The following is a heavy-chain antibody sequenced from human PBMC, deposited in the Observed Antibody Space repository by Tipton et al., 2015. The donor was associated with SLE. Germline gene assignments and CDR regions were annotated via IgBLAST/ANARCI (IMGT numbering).Heavy chain of an antibody. D-gene: IGHD2-2*02. Sequence: GLVKPSETLSLTCTVSGASISTFYWSWIRQPAGKGLEWIGRIYTNGNTNYNPYLQSRVTMSMDTSKNQLSLKLSSVTAADTAVYYCARTANTARVDNWGQGTLVTVSS. CDR2: IYTNGNT. CDR3: ARTANTARVDN. J-gene: IGHJ4*02. V-gene: IGHV4-4*07. CDR1: GASISTFY.